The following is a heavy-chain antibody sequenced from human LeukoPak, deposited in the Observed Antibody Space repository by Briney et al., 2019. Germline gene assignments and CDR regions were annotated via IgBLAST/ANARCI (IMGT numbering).Heavy chain of an antibody. J-gene: IGHJ6*02. CDR3: ARVLAAAAYYYYGMDV. D-gene: IGHD6-13*01. CDR1: GFTFSSYA. Sequence: PGGSLRLSCAASGFTFSSYAMHWVRQAPGKGLEWVAVISYDGSNKYYADSVKGRFTISRDNSKNTQYLQMNSLRAEDTAVYYCARVLAAAAYYYYGMDVWGQGTTVTVSS. CDR2: ISYDGSNK. V-gene: IGHV3-30*04.